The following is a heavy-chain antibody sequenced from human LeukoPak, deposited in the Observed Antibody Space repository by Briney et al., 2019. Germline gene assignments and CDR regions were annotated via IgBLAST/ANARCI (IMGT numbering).Heavy chain of an antibody. Sequence: PSETLSLTCTVSGGSISSSSYYWGWIRQPPGKGLEWIGSIYYSGSTYYNPSLKSRVTISVDTSKTQFSLKLSSVTAADTAVYYCARVSVVPAAFDYWGQGTLVTVSS. CDR2: IYYSGST. V-gene: IGHV4-39*07. J-gene: IGHJ4*02. CDR3: ARVSVVPAAFDY. D-gene: IGHD2-2*01. CDR1: GGSISSSSYY.